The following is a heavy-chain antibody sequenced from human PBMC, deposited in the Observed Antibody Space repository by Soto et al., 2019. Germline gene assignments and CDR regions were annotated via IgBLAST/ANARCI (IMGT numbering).Heavy chain of an antibody. CDR3: ARDLAYCGGDCYFDY. J-gene: IGHJ4*02. V-gene: IGHV1-69*08. Sequence: QVQLVQSGAEVKKPGSSVKVSCKASGGTFSSYTISWVRQAPGQGLEWMGRIIPILGIANYAQKCQGRVTITADKSTSTAYMELSSLRSEDTAVYYCARDLAYCGGDCYFDYWGQGTLVTVSS. D-gene: IGHD2-21*02. CDR1: GGTFSSYT. CDR2: IIPILGIA.